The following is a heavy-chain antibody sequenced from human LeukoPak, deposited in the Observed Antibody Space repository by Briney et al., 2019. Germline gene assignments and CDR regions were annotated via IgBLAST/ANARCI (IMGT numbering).Heavy chain of an antibody. D-gene: IGHD1-14*01. J-gene: IGHJ4*02. CDR1: GYSFTSYW. CDR3: ARPGSTTKAWVDY. CDR2: FYPGNSDT. Sequence: GESLKISCKGSGYSFTSYWIGRVRQTPGKGLEWMGIFYPGNSDTRYSPSFQGQVTISADKSISTAYLQWSSLKASDTAMYYCARPGSTTKAWVDYWGQGTLVTVSS. V-gene: IGHV5-51*01.